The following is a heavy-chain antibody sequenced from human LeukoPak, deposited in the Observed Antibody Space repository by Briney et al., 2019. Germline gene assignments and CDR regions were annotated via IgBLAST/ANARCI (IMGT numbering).Heavy chain of an antibody. CDR1: GGSISSSNYY. J-gene: IGHJ3*02. Sequence: PSETLSLTCTVSGGSISSSNYYWVWIRQPPGKGLEWIGSIYYSGSTYYNPSLKSRVTISVDTSKNQFSLKLSSVTAADTAVYYCARGVGYYDILTGYSEEDAFDIWGQGTMVTVSS. CDR2: IYYSGST. V-gene: IGHV4-39*07. D-gene: IGHD3-9*01. CDR3: ARGVGYYDILTGYSEEDAFDI.